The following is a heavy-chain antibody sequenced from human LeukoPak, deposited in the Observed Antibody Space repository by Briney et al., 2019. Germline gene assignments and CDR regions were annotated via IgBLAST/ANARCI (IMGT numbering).Heavy chain of an antibody. CDR3: AKDTARTWIQLWLADRGFDY. CDR2: ISWNSGSI. CDR1: GFTFDDYA. J-gene: IGHJ4*02. D-gene: IGHD5-18*01. V-gene: IGHV3-9*01. Sequence: PGGSLRLSCAASGFTFDDYAMHWVRQAPGKGLEWVSGISWNSGSIGYADSVKGRFTISRDNAKNSLYLQMNSLRAEDTALYYCAKDTARTWIQLWLADRGFDYWGQGTLVIVSS.